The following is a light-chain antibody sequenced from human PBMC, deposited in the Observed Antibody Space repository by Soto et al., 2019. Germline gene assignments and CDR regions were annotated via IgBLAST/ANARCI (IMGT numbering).Light chain of an antibody. CDR1: QDIRGA. V-gene: IGKV1-13*02. CDR2: DVS. Sequence: AIQLTQSPSSLSASVGDRVTITCRASQDIRGALAWYQQKPGKAPKLLIYDVSNLESGVPSRFSGSGSGTEFTLTITSLQPEDFGTYYCQQFNSYPITFGHGTRLEIK. CDR3: QQFNSYPIT. J-gene: IGKJ5*01.